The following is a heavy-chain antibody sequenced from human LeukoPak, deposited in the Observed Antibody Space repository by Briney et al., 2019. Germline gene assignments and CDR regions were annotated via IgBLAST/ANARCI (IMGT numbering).Heavy chain of an antibody. CDR2: INHSGST. CDR3: ARGGNQLLYSWRNWFDP. D-gene: IGHD2-2*02. V-gene: IGHV4-34*01. Sequence: SETLPLTCAVYGGSFSGYYWSWIRQPPGKGLEWIGEINHSGSTNYNPSLKSRVTISVDTSKNQFSLKLSSVTAADTAVYYCARGGNQLLYSWRNWFDPWGQGTLVTVSS. CDR1: GGSFSGYY. J-gene: IGHJ5*02.